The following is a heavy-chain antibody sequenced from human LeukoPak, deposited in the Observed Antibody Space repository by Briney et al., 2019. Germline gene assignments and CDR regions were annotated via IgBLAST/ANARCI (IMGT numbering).Heavy chain of an antibody. D-gene: IGHD3-3*02. CDR3: ARDSTLDY. Sequence: GASVKVSCKASGYTFTSYGTNWVRQAPGQGLEWMGWISAYSGNTNYAQRLQGRVTMTTDTSTNTAYMALRRLRFDDTAVYYCARDSTLDYWGQGTLVTVSS. CDR2: ISAYSGNT. V-gene: IGHV1-18*04. J-gene: IGHJ4*02. CDR1: GYTFTSYG.